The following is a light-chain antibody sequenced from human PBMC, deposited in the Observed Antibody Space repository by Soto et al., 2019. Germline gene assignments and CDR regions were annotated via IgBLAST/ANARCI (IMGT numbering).Light chain of an antibody. V-gene: IGLV1-44*01. Sequence: QSVLTQPPSASATPGQRVALSCSGTNSNIGTNTVNWYQQLPGTAPKLIIYSNDQRPSGVPDRFSGSKSGTSASLAISGLQSEDEANFYCAAWDEILNALVFGGGTKLTVL. J-gene: IGLJ2*01. CDR2: SND. CDR1: NSNIGTNT. CDR3: AAWDEILNALV.